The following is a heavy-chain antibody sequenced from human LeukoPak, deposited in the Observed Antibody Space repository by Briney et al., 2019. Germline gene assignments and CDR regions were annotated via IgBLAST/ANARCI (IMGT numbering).Heavy chain of an antibody. CDR2: IYYSGST. D-gene: IGHD2-15*01. Sequence: KSSETLSLTCTVSGGSISSGDYYWSWIRQPPGKGLEWIGYIYYSGSTYYNPSLKSRVTISVDTSKNQFSLKLSSVTAADTAVYYCAREEGYCSGGSCYNHQNWYFDLWAVAPWSLSPQ. V-gene: IGHV4-30-4*01. CDR3: AREEGYCSGGSCYNHQNWYFDL. CDR1: GGSISSGDYY. J-gene: IGHJ2*01.